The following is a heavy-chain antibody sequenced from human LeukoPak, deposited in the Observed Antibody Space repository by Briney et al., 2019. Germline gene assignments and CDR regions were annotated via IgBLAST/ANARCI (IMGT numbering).Heavy chain of an antibody. D-gene: IGHD3-22*01. CDR1: GFTFSSYA. V-gene: IGHV3-33*01. J-gene: IGHJ4*02. CDR3: ARGPFNYDNSGLNY. CDR2: IWYDGSNK. Sequence: GGSLRLSCAASGFTFSSYAMYWVRQAPGKGLEWVTNIWYDGSNKYYADSVKGRFTISRDNSKNTLYLQMNSLRAEDTAVYYCARGPFNYDNSGLNYWGQGTRVTVSS.